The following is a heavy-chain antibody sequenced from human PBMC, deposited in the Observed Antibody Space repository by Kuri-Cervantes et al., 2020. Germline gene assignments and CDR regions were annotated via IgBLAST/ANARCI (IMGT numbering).Heavy chain of an antibody. J-gene: IGHJ3*02. Sequence: GESLKISCAASGFTFSSSWMHWVCQAPEKGLEWVANIKQDGSEKYFVDSVKGRCTISRDNAKNTLYLQVNSLRAEDTAVYYCARVPTTEGAFDIWGQGTMVTVSS. D-gene: IGHD4-17*01. CDR3: ARVPTTEGAFDI. CDR1: GFTFSSSW. CDR2: IKQDGSEK. V-gene: IGHV3-7*02.